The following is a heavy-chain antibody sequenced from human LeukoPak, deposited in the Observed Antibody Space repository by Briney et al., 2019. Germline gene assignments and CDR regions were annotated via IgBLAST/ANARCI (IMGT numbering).Heavy chain of an antibody. J-gene: IGHJ5*02. CDR2: INHSGST. D-gene: IGHD3-22*01. CDR1: GGSFSGYY. V-gene: IGHV4-34*01. Sequence: SETLSLTCAVYGGSFSGYYWSWIRQPPGKGLEWIGEINHSGSTNYNPSLKSRVTISVDTSKNQFSLKLSSVTAADTAVYYCARWSSNYYDSSGRRFDPWGQGTLVIVSS. CDR3: ARWSSNYYDSSGRRFDP.